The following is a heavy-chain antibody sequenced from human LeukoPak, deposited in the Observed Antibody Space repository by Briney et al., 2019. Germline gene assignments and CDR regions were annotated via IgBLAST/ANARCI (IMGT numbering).Heavy chain of an antibody. D-gene: IGHD6-13*01. CDR3: ARESGSVGAAARKRRGSFDY. Sequence: ASVKVSCKASGYTFTSYYMHWVRQAPGQGLEWMGIINPSGGSTSYAQKFQGRVTMTRDTSTSTVYMELSSLRSEDTAVYYCARESGSVGAAARKRRGSFDYWGQGTLVTVSS. CDR1: GYTFTSYY. J-gene: IGHJ4*02. CDR2: INPSGGST. V-gene: IGHV1-46*01.